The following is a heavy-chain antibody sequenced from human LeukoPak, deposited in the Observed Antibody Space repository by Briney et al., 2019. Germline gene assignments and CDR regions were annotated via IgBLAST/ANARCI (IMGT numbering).Heavy chain of an antibody. D-gene: IGHD4-17*01. CDR3: AKVDVGYGIDYFDY. J-gene: IGHJ4*02. V-gene: IGHV3-30*04. Sequence: GGSLRLSCAASGFTFSSYAMHWVRQAPGKGLEWVAVISYDGSNKYYADSVKGRFTISRDNSKNTLYLQMNSLRAEDTAVYYCAKVDVGYGIDYFDYWGQGTLVTVSS. CDR1: GFTFSSYA. CDR2: ISYDGSNK.